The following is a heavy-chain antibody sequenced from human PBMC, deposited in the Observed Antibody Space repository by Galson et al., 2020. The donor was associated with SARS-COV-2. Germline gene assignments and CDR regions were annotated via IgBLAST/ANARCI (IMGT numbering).Heavy chain of an antibody. CDR2: IYYSGST. D-gene: IGHD2-15*01. J-gene: IGHJ6*03. CDR3: ARAAYCSGGNCYGYYYYMDV. Sequence: LETLSLTCTVSGGSISSYYWSWIRQPPGKGLEWIGYIYYSGSTNYNPSLKSRVTISVDTSKNQFSLKLSSVTAADTAVYYCARAAYCSGGNCYGYYYYMDVWGKGTTVTVSS. CDR1: GGSISSYY. V-gene: IGHV4-59*01.